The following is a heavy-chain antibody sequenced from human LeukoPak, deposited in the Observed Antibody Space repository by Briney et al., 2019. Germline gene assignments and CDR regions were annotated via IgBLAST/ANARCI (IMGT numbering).Heavy chain of an antibody. CDR1: GFTFDDYA. CDR3: AKEAEYSSSSRPWFDP. J-gene: IGHJ5*02. V-gene: IGHV3-9*01. CDR2: ISWNSGSI. Sequence: PGRSLRLSCAASGFTFDDYAMHWVRQAPGKGLEWVSGISWNSGSIGYADSVKGRFTISRDNAKSSLYLRINSLRAEDTAWYYWAKEAEYSSSSRPWFDPWGQGTLVTVSS. D-gene: IGHD6-6*01.